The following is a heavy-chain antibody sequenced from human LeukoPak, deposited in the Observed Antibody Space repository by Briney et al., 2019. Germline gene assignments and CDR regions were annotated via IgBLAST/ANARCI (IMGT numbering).Heavy chain of an antibody. CDR1: GYTFTSYD. D-gene: IGHD5-18*01. V-gene: IGHV1-8*01. CDR3: ASVGEQLWDSDY. J-gene: IGHJ4*02. CDR2: MNPNSGNT. Sequence: ASVKVSCKASGYTFTSYDINWVRQATGQGLEWMGWMNPNSGNTGYAQKFQGRVTMTRNTSISTAYMELSSLRSEDTAVYYCASVGEQLWDSDYWGQGTLVTVSS.